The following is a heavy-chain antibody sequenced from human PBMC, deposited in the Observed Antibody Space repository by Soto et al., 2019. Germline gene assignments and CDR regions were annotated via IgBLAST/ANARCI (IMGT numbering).Heavy chain of an antibody. CDR1: GFTFDDYA. CDR3: AKGDQLLYRYYFYY. D-gene: IGHD2-2*02. CDR2: ISWNSGSI. V-gene: IGHV3-9*01. Sequence: EVQLVESGGGLVQPGRSLRLSCAASGFTFDDYAMHWVRQAPGKGLEWVSGISWNSGSIGYADSVKGRFTISRDNAKNSLYLQMNSLRAEDTALYYCAKGDQLLYRYYFYYWGQGTLVTVSS. J-gene: IGHJ4*02.